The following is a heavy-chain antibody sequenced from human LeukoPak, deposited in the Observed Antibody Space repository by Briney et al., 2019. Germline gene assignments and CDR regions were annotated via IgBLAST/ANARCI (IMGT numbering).Heavy chain of an antibody. Sequence: GGSLRLSCTASGFTFGDYGMSWFRQAPGKGLEWVGFIRSKAYGGTTEYAASVKGRFTISRDDSQSVADLQMNNLKIADTAVYYCSRNGDHNPGDYWGQGTPVTVSS. CDR3: SRNGDHNPGDY. D-gene: IGHD2-21*02. V-gene: IGHV3-49*03. CDR1: GFTFGDYG. CDR2: IRSKAYGGTT. J-gene: IGHJ4*02.